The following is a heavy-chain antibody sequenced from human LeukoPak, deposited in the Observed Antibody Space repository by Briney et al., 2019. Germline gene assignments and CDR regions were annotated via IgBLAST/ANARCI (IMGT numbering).Heavy chain of an antibody. CDR2: IYPGDSDT. Sequence: PGESLKISCKGSGYSFTSYWIGWVRQMPGKGLEWMGIIYPGDSDTRYSPSFQGQVTISADKSISTAYLQWSSLKASDTAMYYCARYSGVEYQLLSQLKLRLDYWGQGTLVTVSS. CDR1: GYSFTSYW. J-gene: IGHJ4*02. V-gene: IGHV5-51*01. CDR3: ARYSGVEYQLLSQLKLRLDY. D-gene: IGHD2-2*01.